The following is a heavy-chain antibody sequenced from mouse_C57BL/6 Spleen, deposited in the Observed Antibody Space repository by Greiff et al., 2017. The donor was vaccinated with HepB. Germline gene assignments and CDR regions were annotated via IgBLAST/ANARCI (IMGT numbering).Heavy chain of an antibody. CDR2: IYPGDGDT. D-gene: IGHD1-1*02. Sequence: LQESGAELVKPGASVKISCKASGYAFSSYWMNWVKQRPGKGLEWIGQIYPGDGDTNYNGKFKGKATLTADKSSSTAYMQLSSLTSEDSAVYFCARKGVARGDYWGQGTTLTVSS. J-gene: IGHJ2*01. CDR1: GYAFSSYW. CDR3: ARKGVARGDY. V-gene: IGHV1-80*01.